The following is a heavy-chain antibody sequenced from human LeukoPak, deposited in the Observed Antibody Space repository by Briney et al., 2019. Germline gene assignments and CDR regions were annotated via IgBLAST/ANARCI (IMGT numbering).Heavy chain of an antibody. V-gene: IGHV3-30*02. CDR3: AKDPIVVVAAAVDY. D-gene: IGHD2-2*01. Sequence: GGSLRLSCAASGFTFSTFGMHWVRQAPGKGLEWVAFIRYDGSNQYYEDSVKGRFTISRDNSKNTLYLQLNSLRAEDTAVYYCAKDPIVVVAAAVDYWGQGTLVTVSS. J-gene: IGHJ4*02. CDR1: GFTFSTFG. CDR2: IRYDGSNQ.